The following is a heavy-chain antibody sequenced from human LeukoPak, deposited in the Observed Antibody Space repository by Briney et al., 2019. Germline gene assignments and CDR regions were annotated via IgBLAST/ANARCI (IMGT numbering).Heavy chain of an antibody. V-gene: IGHV1-2*02. D-gene: IGHD2-15*01. CDR2: INPNSGGT. CDR3: ARVRYCSGGSCYPTYNWFDP. CDR1: GYTFTGYY. J-gene: IGHJ5*02. Sequence: ASVKVSCKASGYTFTGYYMHWVRQAPGQGLEWMGWINPNSGGTNYAQKFQGRVTMTRDTSISTAYMELSRLRSDDTAVYYCARVRYCSGGSCYPTYNWFDPWGQGTLVTVSS.